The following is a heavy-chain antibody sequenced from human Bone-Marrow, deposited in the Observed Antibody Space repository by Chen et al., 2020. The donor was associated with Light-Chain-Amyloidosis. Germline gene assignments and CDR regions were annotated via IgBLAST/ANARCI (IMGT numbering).Heavy chain of an antibody. CDR3: ARGMDV. Sequence: QVHLVESGGGVVQPGGSLRLSCVTSGFIFTNYAMHWVRQAPGKWLEWVAVVWFDGKTKYYDDPVKGRFTISRDNSKNTMSLQMNSLRGEDTAVYFCARGMDVWGQGTTVTVSS. CDR2: VWFDGKTK. J-gene: IGHJ6*02. V-gene: IGHV3-33*08. CDR1: GFIFTNYA.